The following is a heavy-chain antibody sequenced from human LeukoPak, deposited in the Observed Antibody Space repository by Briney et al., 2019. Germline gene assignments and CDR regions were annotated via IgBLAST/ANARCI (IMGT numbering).Heavy chain of an antibody. J-gene: IGHJ5*02. CDR1: GYTFTSYG. CDR3: ARDPSNTSGWKTWFDP. D-gene: IGHD2-2*01. V-gene: IGHV1-18*01. CDR2: ISAYNGNT. Sequence: ASVKVSCKASGYTFTSYGITWVRQAPGQGLEWMGWISAYNGNTNYAQKLQGRVTLTTDRTTDTAYLELRNLRSDDTAAYYCARDPSNTSGWKTWFDPWGQGTLVTVSS.